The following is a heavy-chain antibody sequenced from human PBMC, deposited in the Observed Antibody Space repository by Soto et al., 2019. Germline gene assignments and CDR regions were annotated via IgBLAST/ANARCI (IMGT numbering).Heavy chain of an antibody. J-gene: IGHJ6*02. D-gene: IGHD2-21*02. CDR2: LNASGHNT. V-gene: IGHV3-23*01. Sequence: EVQLLESGGGLVQPGGSLRLSCSASGFNFGNACMSWVRQAPGKGLEWVSGLNASGHNTYYTDTVKGRFTISRDNSRNTGYLQMSCLRGEDTAVLHCAKGLRTAKEVWGQGTTVNVSS. CDR3: AKGLRTAKEV. CDR1: GFNFGNAC.